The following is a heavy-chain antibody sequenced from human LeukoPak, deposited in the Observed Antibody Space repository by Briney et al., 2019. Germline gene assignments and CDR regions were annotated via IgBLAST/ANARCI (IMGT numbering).Heavy chain of an antibody. CDR3: AKPRTTGLGWAQFDY. CDR2: FDGNGPNT. V-gene: IGHV3-23*01. Sequence: GGSLGLSCAASGFTFSSFAMTWVRQAPGKGLEWVSGFDGNGPNTYYADSVKGRWTISRDNSRNTLYLEMNSLRPEDTAIYYCAKPRTTGLGWAQFDYWGQGSLVTVSS. J-gene: IGHJ4*02. CDR1: GFTFSSFA. D-gene: IGHD2-8*02.